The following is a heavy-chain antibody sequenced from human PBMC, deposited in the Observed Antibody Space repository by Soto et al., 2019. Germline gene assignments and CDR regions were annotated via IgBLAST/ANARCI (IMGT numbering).Heavy chain of an antibody. V-gene: IGHV3-64D*08. J-gene: IGHJ6*02. CDR3: LKALPDTAVYHYYYGIEI. CDR1: GFTFRSYA. Sequence: DVQLVESGGGLVQPGGSLRLSCSASGFTFRSYAMHWVRQAPGKGLQYVSGISYDVNITYYADSVKGRFTVSRDNSRSTLSLHMTSLRTEDTAVYYCLKALPDTAVYHYYYGIEIWGQGTTVTVSS. CDR2: ISYDVNIT. D-gene: IGHD2-2*01.